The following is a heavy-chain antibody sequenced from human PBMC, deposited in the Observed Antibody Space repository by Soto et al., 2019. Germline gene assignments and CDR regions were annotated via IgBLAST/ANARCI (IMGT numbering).Heavy chain of an antibody. V-gene: IGHV3-74*01. CDR2: INDQVGSP. D-gene: IGHD1-26*01. CDR1: GFTFSNYW. J-gene: IGHJ4*02. Sequence: EVPQVESGGALVQPGGSLRLSCAASGFTFSNYWMHWVRQSPGKRLVWISRINDQVGSPTYADSVKGRFTISRDNVKNTLYLQMSSLRAEDRAVYYCVSGAEWELRGQGTLLTVSS. CDR3: VSGAEWEL.